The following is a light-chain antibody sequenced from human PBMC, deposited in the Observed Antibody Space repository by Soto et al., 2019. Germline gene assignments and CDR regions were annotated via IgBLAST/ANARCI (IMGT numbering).Light chain of an antibody. Sequence: EIVMTQSPATLSVSPGERVTLSCRASQSVSNNLAWYQHKPGQAPRLLIYGASTRATGIRARFSGSGSGTGFTLTISSLQSEDFAIYYCHQYNNWPPYTFGQGTKLAIK. V-gene: IGKV3-15*01. CDR1: QSVSNN. J-gene: IGKJ2*01. CDR3: HQYNNWPPYT. CDR2: GAS.